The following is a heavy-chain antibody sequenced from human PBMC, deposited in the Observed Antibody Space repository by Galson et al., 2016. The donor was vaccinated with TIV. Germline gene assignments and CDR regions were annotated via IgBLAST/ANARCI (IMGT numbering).Heavy chain of an antibody. CDR3: ARDIYYYGSGSYYKY. V-gene: IGHV4-4*07. D-gene: IGHD3-10*01. Sequence: QIQLQESGPGLVKPSETLSLTCTVSGESISGYYWSWVRQPAGKGLEWMGRIYSSGGTNYNPSLKSRVTMSVDTSKNQFSLRLSSLTAADTAVYYCARDIYYYGSGSYYKYWGQGTLVTVSS. CDR2: IYSSGGT. J-gene: IGHJ4*02. CDR1: GESISGYY.